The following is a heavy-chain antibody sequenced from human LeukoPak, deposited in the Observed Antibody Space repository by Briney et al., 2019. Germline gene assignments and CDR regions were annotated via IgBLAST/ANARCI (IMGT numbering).Heavy chain of an antibody. CDR1: GFTFSSYE. V-gene: IGHV3-48*03. Sequence: GGSLRLYCAASGFTFSSYEMHWVRQDPGKGLEWVADISSSGTTIYYADSVKGRFTISRDNAKNSLYLQMNSLRAEDTAVYYCARLLVATPAVDPWGQGTLVTVSS. J-gene: IGHJ5*02. CDR2: ISSSGTTI. CDR3: ARLLVATPAVDP. D-gene: IGHD5-12*01.